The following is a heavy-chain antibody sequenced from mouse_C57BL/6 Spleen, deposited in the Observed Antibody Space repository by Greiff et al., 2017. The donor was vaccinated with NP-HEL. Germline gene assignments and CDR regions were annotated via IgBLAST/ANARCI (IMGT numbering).Heavy chain of an antibody. CDR3: ARSGIYYGNPLYFEV. D-gene: IGHD2-1*01. CDR1: GYTFTSYG. Sequence: QVQLQQSGAELARPGASVKLSCKASGYTFTSYGISWVKQRTGQGLEWIGEIYPRSGNTYYNEKFKGKATLTADKSSSPAYMELRSLTSEDSAVYFCARSGIYYGNPLYFEVWGTGTTVTVSS. CDR2: IYPRSGNT. J-gene: IGHJ1*03. V-gene: IGHV1-81*01.